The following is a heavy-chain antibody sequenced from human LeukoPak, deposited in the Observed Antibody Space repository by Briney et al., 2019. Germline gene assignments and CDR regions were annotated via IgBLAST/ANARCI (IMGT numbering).Heavy chain of an antibody. CDR3: ARDTYYDSSGQNWFDP. CDR1: GYTFTGYY. Sequence: ASVKVSCKASGYTFTGYYMHWVRQAPGQGLEWMGWINPNSGGTNYAQKFQGRVTMTTDTSTSTAYMELRSLRSDDTAVYYCARDTYYDSSGQNWFDPWGQGTLVTVSS. CDR2: INPNSGGT. J-gene: IGHJ5*02. D-gene: IGHD3-22*01. V-gene: IGHV1-2*02.